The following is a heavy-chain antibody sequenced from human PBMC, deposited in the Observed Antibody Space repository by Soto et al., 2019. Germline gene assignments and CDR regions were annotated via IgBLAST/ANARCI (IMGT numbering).Heavy chain of an antibody. Sequence: EVQLLESGGGLVQPGGSLRLSCAASGITFSNYVINWVRQAPGKGLEWVSSISTSDGGTRYADSVKGRFTASRDSGKSSVYLEMTSLRVEDTAVYYCATKIGDSIGGPCSYLVFWGQGALVTVSS. V-gene: IGHV3-23*01. J-gene: IGHJ4*02. CDR2: ISTSDGGT. D-gene: IGHD2-15*01. CDR1: GITFSNYV. CDR3: ATKIGDSIGGPCSYLVF.